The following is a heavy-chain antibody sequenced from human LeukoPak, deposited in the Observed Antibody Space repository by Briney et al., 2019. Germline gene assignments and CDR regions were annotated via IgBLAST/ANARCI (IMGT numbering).Heavy chain of an antibody. CDR3: ARAGIAAAGSCDY. CDR1: GGSISSGGYY. CDR2: IYYSGST. Sequence: SETLSLTCTVSGGSISSGGYYWSWIRQHPGKGLEWLGYIYYSGSTYYNPSLKSRVTISVATPKTQFSLKLSSVPAADTAVYYCARAGIAAAGSCDYWGQGTLVTVSS. V-gene: IGHV4-31*03. D-gene: IGHD6-13*01. J-gene: IGHJ4*02.